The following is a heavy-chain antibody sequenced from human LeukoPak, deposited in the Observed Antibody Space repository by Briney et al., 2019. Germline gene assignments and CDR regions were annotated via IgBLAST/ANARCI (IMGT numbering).Heavy chain of an antibody. Sequence: PSETLSLTCTVSGGSISSYYWSWIRQPPGKGLEWIGYIYYSGSTNYNPSLKSRVTISVDTSKNQFSLKLSSVTAADTAVYYSARTSSPSGSTGFDYWGQGTLVTVSS. CDR2: IYYSGST. CDR1: GGSISSYY. D-gene: IGHD1-26*01. J-gene: IGHJ4*02. CDR3: ARTSSPSGSTGFDY. V-gene: IGHV4-59*01.